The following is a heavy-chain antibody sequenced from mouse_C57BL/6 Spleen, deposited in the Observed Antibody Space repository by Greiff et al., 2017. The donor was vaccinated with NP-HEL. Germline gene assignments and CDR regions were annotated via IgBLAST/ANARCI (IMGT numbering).Heavy chain of an antibody. Sequence: QVQLQQSGAELVRPGASVTLSCKASGYTFTDYEMHWVKQTPVHGLEWIGAIDPETGGTAYNQKFKGKAILTADKSSSTAYMELRSLTSEDSAVYYCTRSIYYDSLGVWGTGTTVTVSS. CDR1: GYTFTDYE. J-gene: IGHJ1*03. V-gene: IGHV1-15*01. CDR3: TRSIYYDSLGV. D-gene: IGHD2-4*01. CDR2: IDPETGGT.